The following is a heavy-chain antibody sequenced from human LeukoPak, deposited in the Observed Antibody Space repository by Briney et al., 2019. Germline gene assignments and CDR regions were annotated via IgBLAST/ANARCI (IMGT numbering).Heavy chain of an antibody. Sequence: PGGSLRLSCAASGFTFTSYGMHWVRQAPGKGLEWVAVIWSDGNKKYYADSVKGRFTISRDNYKNTLYLQMNSLRAEDTAMYYCARGYTNYGDYEYWGQGALVTVSS. D-gene: IGHD4-17*01. CDR2: IWSDGNKK. V-gene: IGHV3-33*01. CDR3: ARGYTNYGDYEY. CDR1: GFTFTSYG. J-gene: IGHJ4*02.